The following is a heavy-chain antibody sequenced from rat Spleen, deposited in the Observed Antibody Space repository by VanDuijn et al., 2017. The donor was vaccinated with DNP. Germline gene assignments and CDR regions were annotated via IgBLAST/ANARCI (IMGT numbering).Heavy chain of an antibody. Sequence: EVQLVESGGGLVQPGRSLKLSCAASGFTFSDHNMAWVRQAPGSGLEWIASITNTGGSTYYLDSVKGRFTISRDNAKSTLYLERDSLRSEDTATYYCTRVAVQWWGYFDYWGQGVMVTVSS. CDR3: TRVAVQWWGYFDY. CDR1: GFTFSDHN. CDR2: ITNTGGST. D-gene: IGHD1-1*01. V-gene: IGHV5-31*01. J-gene: IGHJ2*01.